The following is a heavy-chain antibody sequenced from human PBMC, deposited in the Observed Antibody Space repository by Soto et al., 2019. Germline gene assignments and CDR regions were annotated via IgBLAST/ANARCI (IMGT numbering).Heavy chain of an antibody. Sequence: PGGSLRLSCAASGFTFSSYSMSWVRQAPGKGLEWVSYISSSSSTIYYADSVKGRFTISRDNAKNSLYLQMNSLRDEDTAVYYWASELAALNWFDPWGQGTLVTVSS. D-gene: IGHD1-1*01. CDR3: ASELAALNWFDP. CDR1: GFTFSSYS. CDR2: ISSSSSTI. V-gene: IGHV3-48*02. J-gene: IGHJ5*02.